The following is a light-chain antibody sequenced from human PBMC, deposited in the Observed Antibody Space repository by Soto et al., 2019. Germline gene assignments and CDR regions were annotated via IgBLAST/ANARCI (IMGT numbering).Light chain of an antibody. J-gene: IGKJ1*01. V-gene: IGKV3-20*01. CDR2: GAS. CDR1: QSVSSSY. Sequence: EIVLTQSPGTLSLSPGERATPSCRASQSVSSSYLAWYQQKPGQAPRLLIYGASSRATGIPDRFSGSGSGTDFTLTISRLEPEDFAVYYFQQYGNSPLTFGQGTKVEIK. CDR3: QQYGNSPLT.